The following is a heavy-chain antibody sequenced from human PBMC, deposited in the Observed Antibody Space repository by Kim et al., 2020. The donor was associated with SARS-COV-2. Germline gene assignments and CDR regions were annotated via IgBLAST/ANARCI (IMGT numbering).Heavy chain of an antibody. CDR2: LSVLFSNT. D-gene: IGHD3-10*01. Sequence: GGSLRLSCAASGFTFSGYAMGWVRQAPGPGLSCVSPLSVLFSNTHYADSVKGRFTISRDNSKNRLYLQMNILIVEDTAGDYCDGADFWGQGTLVTVSS. J-gene: IGHJ4*02. V-gene: IGHV3-23*01. CDR1: GFTFSGYA. CDR3: DGADF.